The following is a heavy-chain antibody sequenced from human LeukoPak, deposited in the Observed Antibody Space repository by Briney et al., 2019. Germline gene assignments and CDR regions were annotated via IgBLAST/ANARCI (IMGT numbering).Heavy chain of an antibody. J-gene: IGHJ6*03. D-gene: IGHD3-9*01. CDR3: ARVLRYLDWSRDYYYMDV. V-gene: IGHV4-59*01. CDR1: GGSISSYY. Sequence: PSETLSLTCTVSGGSISSYYWSWIRKPPGKGLEWIGYVYFYGSTNYNPPRKSQVTISLDTSKNQVSLKLSSVTAADTAVYYCARVLRYLDWSRDYYYMDVWGKGTTVTVSS. CDR2: VYFYGST.